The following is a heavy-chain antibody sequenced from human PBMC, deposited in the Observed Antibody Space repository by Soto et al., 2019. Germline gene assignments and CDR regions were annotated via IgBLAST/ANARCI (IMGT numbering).Heavy chain of an antibody. D-gene: IGHD3-10*01. Sequence: SQTLSLTWGIAEDSVSSNTSGCSWIRQSPSRGLEWLGRTYYRSKWYFDYGVSVKGRITINPDPSQNHFSLQLNSVTPEDTAVYYCAKGGLVRGAFPGWFDPWGQGTMVTAPQ. CDR2: TYYRSKWYF. CDR1: EDSVSSNTSG. V-gene: IGHV6-1*01. CDR3: AKGGLVRGAFPGWFDP. J-gene: IGHJ5*02.